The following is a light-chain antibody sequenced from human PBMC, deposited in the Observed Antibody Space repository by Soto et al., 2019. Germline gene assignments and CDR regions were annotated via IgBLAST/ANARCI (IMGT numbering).Light chain of an antibody. CDR1: SSNIGAGYD. CDR3: QSFDSRLNGYV. Sequence: QSVLTQPPSVSGAPGQRVTICCTGTSSNIGAGYDVHWYQQFPGTVPKLLLYVKNNRPSGVPARFSGSKSGISASLAITGLQAEDEADYYCQSFDSRLNGYVFGTGTKVTVL. CDR2: VKN. V-gene: IGLV1-40*01. J-gene: IGLJ1*01.